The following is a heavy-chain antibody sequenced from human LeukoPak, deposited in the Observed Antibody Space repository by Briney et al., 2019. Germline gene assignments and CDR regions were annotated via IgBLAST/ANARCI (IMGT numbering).Heavy chain of an antibody. CDR3: ARGPSAVAGLSR. D-gene: IGHD6-19*01. J-gene: IGHJ4*02. CDR1: GGSFSGYY. CDR2: INHSGST. Sequence: SETLSLTCAVYGGSFSGYYWSWIRQPPGKGLEWIGEINHSGSTNYNSSLKSRVTISVDTSKNQFSLKLSSVTAADTAVYYCARGPSAVAGLSRWVQATLVTVSS. V-gene: IGHV4-34*01.